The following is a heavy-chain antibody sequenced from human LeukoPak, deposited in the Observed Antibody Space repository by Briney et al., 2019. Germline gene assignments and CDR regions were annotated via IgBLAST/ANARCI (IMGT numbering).Heavy chain of an antibody. D-gene: IGHD6-19*01. J-gene: IGHJ4*02. Sequence: PSGTLSLTCAVYGGSFSGYYWSWIRQPPGKGLEWIGEINHSGSTNYDPSLKSRVTISVDTSKNQFSLKLSSVTAADTAVYYCARVSSIAVAGRDYWGQGTLVTVSS. CDR3: ARVSSIAVAGRDY. V-gene: IGHV4-34*01. CDR2: INHSGST. CDR1: GGSFSGYY.